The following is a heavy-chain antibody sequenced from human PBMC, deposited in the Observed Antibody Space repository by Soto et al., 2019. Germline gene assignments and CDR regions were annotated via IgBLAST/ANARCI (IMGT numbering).Heavy chain of an antibody. D-gene: IGHD6-19*01. CDR3: ARDGSSPYTSGWYGMDV. CDR2: IIPIFGTA. CDR1: GGTFSSYA. Sequence: ASVKVSCKASGGTFSSYAISWVRQAPGQGLEWMGGIIPIFGTANYAQKFQGRVTITADESTSTAYMELSSLRSEDTAVYYCARDGSSPYTSGWYGMDVWGQGTTLTVSS. V-gene: IGHV1-69*13. J-gene: IGHJ6*02.